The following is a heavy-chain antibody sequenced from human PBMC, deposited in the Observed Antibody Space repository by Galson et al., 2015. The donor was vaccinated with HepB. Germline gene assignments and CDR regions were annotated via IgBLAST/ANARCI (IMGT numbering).Heavy chain of an antibody. CDR1: GFTFNNYG. Sequence: SLRLSCAASGFTFNNYGIHWVRQAPGKGLEWVAIISYDGNNKYYADSVEGRFTISRDNSKNTLYLQMNSLRREDTAIYYCAKDQGLEWLSYYIDYWGQGTLVTVSS. D-gene: IGHD3-3*01. CDR3: AKDQGLEWLSYYIDY. J-gene: IGHJ4*02. CDR2: ISYDGNNK. V-gene: IGHV3-30*18.